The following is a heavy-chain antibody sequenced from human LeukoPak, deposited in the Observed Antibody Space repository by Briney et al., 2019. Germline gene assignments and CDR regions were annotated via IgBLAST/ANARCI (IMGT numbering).Heavy chain of an antibody. CDR3: ARERYYYDSSGAPTLRY. CDR1: GFTFSSYS. CDR2: ISSSSSYI. D-gene: IGHD3-22*01. Sequence: PGGSLRLSCAASGFTFSSYSMNWVRQAPGKGLEWVSSISSSSSYIYYADSVKGRFIISRDNAKNSLYLQMNSLRAEDTAVYYCARERYYYDSSGAPTLRYWGQGTLVTVSS. J-gene: IGHJ4*02. V-gene: IGHV3-21*01.